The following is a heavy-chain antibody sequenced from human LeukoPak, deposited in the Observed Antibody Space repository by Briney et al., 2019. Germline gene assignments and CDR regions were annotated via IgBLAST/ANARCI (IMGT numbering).Heavy chain of an antibody. J-gene: IGHJ4*02. V-gene: IGHV3-30-3*01. CDR2: ISYDGSNK. CDR1: GFTFSSYA. D-gene: IGHD3-3*01. CDR3: ARDHPLERDDFWSGYYNPPLD. Sequence: PGGSLRLSCAASGFTFSSYAMHWVRQAPGKGLEWVAVISYDGSNKYYADSVKGRFTISRDNSKNTLYLQMNSLRAEDTAVYYCARDHPLERDDFWSGYYNPPLDWGQGTLVTVSS.